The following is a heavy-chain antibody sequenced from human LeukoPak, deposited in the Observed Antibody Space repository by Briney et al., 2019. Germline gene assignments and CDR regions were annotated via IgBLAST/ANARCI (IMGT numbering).Heavy chain of an antibody. J-gene: IGHJ4*02. CDR2: IYYSGST. CDR1: GDSISSYY. D-gene: IGHD1-26*01. CDR3: ARGKDIGSYYRFAKYYFDY. V-gene: IGHV4-59*01. Sequence: PSETLSLTCTVSGDSISSYYWSWIRQPPGKGLEWIGYIYYSGSTNYNPSLKSRVTISVETSKNHLSLKLRSVSAADTAVYYCARGKDIGSYYRFAKYYFDYWGQGTLVTVSS.